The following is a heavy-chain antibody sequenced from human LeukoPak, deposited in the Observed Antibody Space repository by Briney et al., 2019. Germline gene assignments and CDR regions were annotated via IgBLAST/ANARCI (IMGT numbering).Heavy chain of an antibody. J-gene: IGHJ4*02. V-gene: IGHV5-51*01. Sequence: GESLKISCKASGYSFVRDWNGWVRQVPGKGLEWMGIIYPGDSDTRYSPSFQGQVTISADKSISTAYLQWSSLKASDTAMYYCARFRGGVAATNKRGYFDYWGQGTLVTVSS. D-gene: IGHD2-15*01. CDR1: GYSFVRDW. CDR3: ARFRGGVAATNKRGYFDY. CDR2: IYPGDSDT.